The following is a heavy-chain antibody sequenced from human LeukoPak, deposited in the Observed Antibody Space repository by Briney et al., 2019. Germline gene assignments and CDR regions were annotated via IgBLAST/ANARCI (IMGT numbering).Heavy chain of an antibody. CDR3: VRVMLGTPNWFDP. J-gene: IGHJ5*02. D-gene: IGHD3-10*02. CDR1: GGSISSGGYY. CDR2: IYYSGST. V-gene: IGHV4-31*03. Sequence: SETLSLTCTVSGGSISSGGYYWSWIRQHPGKGLEWIGYIYYSGSTYYNPSLKSRVTISVDTSKNQFSLKLSSVTAADTAVYYCVRVMLGTPNWFDPWGQGTLVTVSS.